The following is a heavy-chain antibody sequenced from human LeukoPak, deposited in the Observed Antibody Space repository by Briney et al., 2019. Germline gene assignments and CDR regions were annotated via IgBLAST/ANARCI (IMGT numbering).Heavy chain of an antibody. CDR2: IRYDGSNK. J-gene: IGHJ4*02. V-gene: IGHV3-30*02. CDR1: GFTFSSYG. Sequence: PRGSLRLSCAASGFTFSSYGMHWVRQAPGKGLEWVAFIRYDGSNKYYADSVKGRFTISRDNSKNTLYLQMNSLRAEDTAVYYCARGPPPDFDCWGQGTLVTVSS. CDR3: ARGPPPDFDC.